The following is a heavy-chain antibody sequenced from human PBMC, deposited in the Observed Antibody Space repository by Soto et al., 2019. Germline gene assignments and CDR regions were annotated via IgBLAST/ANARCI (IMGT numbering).Heavy chain of an antibody. Sequence: GWSLRLSCAASVFSFNNYWMNWARQAPGQGLEWVANIKSDGSDKYYVDSVRGRFTTSRDNANNSLYLRMTSLRAEDSAVYYCARSKYIDYWGQGTLVTVSS. V-gene: IGHV3-7*01. D-gene: IGHD4-4*01. CDR1: VFSFNNYW. CDR2: IKSDGSDK. CDR3: ARSKYIDY. J-gene: IGHJ4*02.